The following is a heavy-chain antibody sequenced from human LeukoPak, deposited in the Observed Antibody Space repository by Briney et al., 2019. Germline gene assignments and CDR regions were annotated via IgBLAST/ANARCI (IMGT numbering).Heavy chain of an antibody. CDR2: ISSSGSTI. CDR1: GFTFSSYE. Sequence: GGSLRLSCAASGFTFSSYEMNWVRQAPGKGLEWVSYISSSGSTIYYADSVKGRFTISRDNSKNTVYLQMNGLRAEDRAMYYCARTVSYGSGSYADYWGQGTLVSVSS. D-gene: IGHD3-10*01. J-gene: IGHJ4*02. CDR3: ARTVSYGSGSYADY. V-gene: IGHV3-48*03.